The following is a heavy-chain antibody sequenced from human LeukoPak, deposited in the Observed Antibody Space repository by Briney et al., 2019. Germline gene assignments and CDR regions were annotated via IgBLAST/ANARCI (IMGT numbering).Heavy chain of an antibody. V-gene: IGHV3-23*01. CDR2: ITDDGYNT. J-gene: IGHJ4*02. CDR1: GFTLSAFA. D-gene: IGHD6-19*01. Sequence: GGSLRLSCAASGFTLSAFAMTWVRQAPGKGLEWVSTITDDGYNTYSADSVKGRITFSRDNSKNTLSLQLRSLRAEDTAVYYCAKDLSYTSGASDHWGQGTLVTVSS. CDR3: AKDLSYTSGASDH.